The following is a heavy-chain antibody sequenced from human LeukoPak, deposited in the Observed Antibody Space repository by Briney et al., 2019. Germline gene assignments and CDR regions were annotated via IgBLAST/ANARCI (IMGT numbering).Heavy chain of an antibody. CDR3: AKDSLAYCGGDCYSV. CDR1: GFTFSSYA. CDR2: ISGSGGST. J-gene: IGHJ4*02. V-gene: IGHV3-23*01. Sequence: GGSLRLSCAASGFTFSSYAMSWVRQAPGKGREWVSAISGSGGSTYYADSVKGRFTISRDNSKNTLYLQMNSLRAEDTAVYYCAKDSLAYCGGDCYSVWGQGTLVTVSS. D-gene: IGHD2-21*02.